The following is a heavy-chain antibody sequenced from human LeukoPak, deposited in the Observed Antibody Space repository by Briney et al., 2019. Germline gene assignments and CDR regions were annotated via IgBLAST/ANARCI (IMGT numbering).Heavy chain of an antibody. CDR3: ARGYCSSTSCYVDAGAWFDP. J-gene: IGHJ5*02. CDR1: GYTFTTYA. Sequence: GASVKVSCKASGYTFTTYAINWVRQAPGQGLEWMGWINTNTGNPTYAQGFTGRFVFSLDTSVSTAYLQISSLKAEDTAVYYCARGYCSSTSCYVDAGAWFDPWGQGTLVTVSS. V-gene: IGHV7-4-1*02. CDR2: INTNTGNP. D-gene: IGHD2-2*01.